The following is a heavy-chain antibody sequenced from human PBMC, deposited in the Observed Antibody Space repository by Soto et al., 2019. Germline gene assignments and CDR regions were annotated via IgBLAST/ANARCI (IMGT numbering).Heavy chain of an antibody. CDR3: ARYRREAVAGYTLDN. D-gene: IGHD6-13*01. J-gene: IGHJ4*02. CDR2: VYNSGST. V-gene: IGHV4-59*01. Sequence: SATLSLTCTVSGGSISSNYWTWIRQPPGKGLEWIGYVYNSGSTNYNPSLKSRVTISEDTSKSQFSLKVNSMTAADTAVNYCARYRREAVAGYTLDNWGQGILVTVSS. CDR1: GGSISSNY.